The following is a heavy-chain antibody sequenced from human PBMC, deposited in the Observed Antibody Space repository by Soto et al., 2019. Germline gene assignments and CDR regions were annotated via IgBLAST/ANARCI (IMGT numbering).Heavy chain of an antibody. CDR3: ARSLVEMATIDSSNSFDY. CDR1: GGTFSSYA. V-gene: IGHV1-69*13. Sequence: SVKVSCKASGGTFSSYAISWVRQAPGQGLEWMGGIIHIFGTANYAQKFQGRVTITADESTSTAYMELSSLRSEDTAVYYCARSLVEMATIDSSNSFDYWGQGTLVTVSS. CDR2: IIHIFGTA. D-gene: IGHD5-12*01. J-gene: IGHJ4*02.